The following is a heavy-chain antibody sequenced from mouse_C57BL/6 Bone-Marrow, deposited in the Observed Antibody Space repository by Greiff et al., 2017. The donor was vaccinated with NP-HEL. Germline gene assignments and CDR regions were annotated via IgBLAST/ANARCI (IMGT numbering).Heavy chain of an antibody. D-gene: IGHD2-1*01. CDR1: GYTFTSYW. CDR2: IYPSDSNT. CDR3: AISDGNYPDD. Sequence: QVQLQQSGAELVRPGSSVKLSCKASGYTFTSYWLAWVKQRPGQGLEWIGNIYPSDSNTPYNQKFKNKATLTVDKSSSPAYMQLSSLTSDDSAVYYCAISDGNYPDDWGQGTTLTVSS. J-gene: IGHJ2*01. V-gene: IGHV1-61*01.